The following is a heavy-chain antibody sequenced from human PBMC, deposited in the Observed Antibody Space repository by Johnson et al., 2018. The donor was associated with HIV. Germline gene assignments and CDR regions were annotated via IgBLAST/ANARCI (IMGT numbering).Heavy chain of an antibody. Sequence: VQLVESGGGLIQPGGSLRLSCAASGFTVSRNYMNWVRQAPGKGLEWVSLIYSGGNTYYADSVRGRFTISRDNSKNTLYLQMNNLRAEDTAVYYCARACRDGYTCDAFDIWGQGTMVTVSA. V-gene: IGHV3-53*01. J-gene: IGHJ3*02. CDR1: GFTVSRNY. CDR3: ARACRDGYTCDAFDI. CDR2: IYSGGNT. D-gene: IGHD5-24*01.